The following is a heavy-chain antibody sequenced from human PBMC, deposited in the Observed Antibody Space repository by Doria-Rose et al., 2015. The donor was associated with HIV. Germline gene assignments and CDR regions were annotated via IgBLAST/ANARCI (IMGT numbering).Heavy chain of an antibody. CDR2: IFSDDER. CDR1: GVSLSSPGMG. J-gene: IGHJ4*02. Sequence: QVTLKESGPMLVKPTETLTLTCTVSGVSLSSPGMGVSWIRQPPGKALEWLANIFSDDERSYKTSLKSRLTISRGTSKSQVVLTMTDMDPVDTATYYCARINSSRWYHKYYFDFWGQGTLVIVSA. V-gene: IGHV2-26*01. CDR3: ARINSSRWYHKYYFDF. D-gene: IGHD6-13*01.